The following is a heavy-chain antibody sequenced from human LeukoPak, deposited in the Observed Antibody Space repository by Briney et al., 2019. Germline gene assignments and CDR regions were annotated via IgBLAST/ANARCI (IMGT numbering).Heavy chain of an antibody. CDR1: GFSFSNYA. Sequence: QAGGSLRLSCVSSGFSFSNYAMSWVRQAPGKGLEWVSAVSGSGVSTYYADSVKGRFTISRDNSKNTLFLQMNSLRAEDTAVYYCAKGGNPDYWGQGTLVTVSS. CDR2: VSGSGVST. J-gene: IGHJ4*02. V-gene: IGHV3-23*01. CDR3: AKGGNPDY.